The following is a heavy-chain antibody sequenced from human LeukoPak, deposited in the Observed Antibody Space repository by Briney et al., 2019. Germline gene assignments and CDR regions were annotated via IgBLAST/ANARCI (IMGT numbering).Heavy chain of an antibody. Sequence: SETLSLTCAVYGGSFSGYYWSWIRQPPGKGLEWIGEINHSGSTNYDPSLKSRVTMSVDTSKNQFSLKLSSVTAADTAVYYCARGLNRNDYGDYGYWGQGTLVTVSS. CDR3: ARGLNRNDYGDYGY. D-gene: IGHD4-17*01. J-gene: IGHJ4*02. V-gene: IGHV4-34*01. CDR1: GGSFSGYY. CDR2: INHSGST.